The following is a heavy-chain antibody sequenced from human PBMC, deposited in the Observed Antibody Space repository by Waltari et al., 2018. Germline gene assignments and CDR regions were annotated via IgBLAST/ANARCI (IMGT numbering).Heavy chain of an antibody. CDR3: ARESTVTTQYYFDY. J-gene: IGHJ4*02. CDR1: GYTFTSYA. V-gene: IGHV1-3*01. Sequence: QVQLVQSGAEVKKPGASVKVSCKASGYTFTSYAMHWVRKAPGQRLEWMGWINAGNGNTKYSQKFQGRVTITRDTSASTAYMELSSLRSEDTAVYYCARESTVTTQYYFDYWGQGTLVTVSS. D-gene: IGHD4-17*01. CDR2: INAGNGNT.